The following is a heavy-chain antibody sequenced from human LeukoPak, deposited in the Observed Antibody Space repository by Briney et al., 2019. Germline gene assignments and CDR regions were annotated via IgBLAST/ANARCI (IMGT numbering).Heavy chain of an antibody. V-gene: IGHV4-34*01. J-gene: IGHJ3*02. CDR2: INHSGST. CDR3: ARAAHKITIFGVVIIRGSAFDI. CDR1: GGSFSGYY. Sequence: SETLSLTCAVYGGSFSGYYWSWIRQPPGKGLGWIGEINHSGSTNYNPSLKSRVTISVDTSKNQFSLKLSSVTAADTAVYYCARAAHKITIFGVVIIRGSAFDIWGQGTMVTVSS. D-gene: IGHD3-3*01.